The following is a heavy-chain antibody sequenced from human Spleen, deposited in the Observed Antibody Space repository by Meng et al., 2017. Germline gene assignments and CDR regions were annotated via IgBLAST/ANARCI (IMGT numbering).Heavy chain of an antibody. CDR1: DYTFTGYG. Sequence: QVQPVQSGPEVKKPGASVKVSCKASDYTFTGYGVSWVRQAPGQGLEWMAWLGDYDGDTSHAPKFQGRVTITRDTSASTVYMDLSSLISEDTAVYYCARDPTGVGYFDYWGHGSLVTVSS. J-gene: IGHJ4*01. D-gene: IGHD3-22*01. V-gene: IGHV1-18*01. CDR3: ARDPTGVGYFDY. CDR2: LGDYDGDT.